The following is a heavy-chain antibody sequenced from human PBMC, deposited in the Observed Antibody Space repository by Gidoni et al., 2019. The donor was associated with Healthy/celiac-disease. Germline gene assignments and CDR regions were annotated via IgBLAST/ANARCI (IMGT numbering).Heavy chain of an antibody. D-gene: IGHD6-13*01. J-gene: IGHJ3*02. Sequence: QVQLQQWGAGLLKPSETLSLTCAVYGGSFSGYYWSWIRQPPGKGLEWIGEINHSGSTNYNPSLKSRVTISVDTSKNQFSLKLSSVTAADTAVYYCASIAAAGTGIWGQGTMVTVSS. CDR3: ASIAAAGTGI. CDR1: GGSFSGYY. CDR2: INHSGST. V-gene: IGHV4-34*01.